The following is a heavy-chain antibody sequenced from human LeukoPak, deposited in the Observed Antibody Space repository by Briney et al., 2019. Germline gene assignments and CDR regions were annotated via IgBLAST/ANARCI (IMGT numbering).Heavy chain of an antibody. CDR3: ARVVLRYFDWFGY. CDR2: MNPNSGNT. Sequence: ASVKVSCKASGYTFTSYDINWVRQATGQVLEWMGWMNPNSGNTGYAQKFQGRVTMTRNTSISTAYMELSSLRSEDTAVYYCARVVLRYFDWFGYWGQGTLVTVSS. CDR1: GYTFTSYD. D-gene: IGHD3-9*01. J-gene: IGHJ4*02. V-gene: IGHV1-8*01.